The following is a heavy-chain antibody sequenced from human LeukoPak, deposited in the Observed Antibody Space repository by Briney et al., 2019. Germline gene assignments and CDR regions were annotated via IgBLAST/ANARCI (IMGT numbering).Heavy chain of an antibody. D-gene: IGHD3-10*01. J-gene: IGHJ3*02. CDR1: GYTFTGYY. CDR3: ARDRRSHYYGSGTYYPDAFDI. Sequence: ASVKVSCKASGYTFTGYYMHWVRQAPGQGLEWMGWINPDSGGTNYAQKFQGWVTMTRDTSISTAYMELSRLRSDDTAVYYCARDRRSHYYGSGTYYPDAFDIWGQGTMVAVSS. CDR2: INPDSGGT. V-gene: IGHV1-2*04.